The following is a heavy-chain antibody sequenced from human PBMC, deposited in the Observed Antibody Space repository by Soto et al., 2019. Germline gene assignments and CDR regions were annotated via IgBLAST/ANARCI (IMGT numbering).Heavy chain of an antibody. CDR3: ARGSGRITIFGVVKYGMDV. D-gene: IGHD3-3*01. V-gene: IGHV4-34*01. Sequence: SETLSLTCAVYGGSFSGYYWSWIRQPPGKGLEWIGEINHSGSTNYNPSLKSRVTISVDTSKNQFSLKLSSVTAADTAVYYCARGSGRITIFGVVKYGMDVWGQGTTVT. CDR2: INHSGST. CDR1: GGSFSGYY. J-gene: IGHJ6*02.